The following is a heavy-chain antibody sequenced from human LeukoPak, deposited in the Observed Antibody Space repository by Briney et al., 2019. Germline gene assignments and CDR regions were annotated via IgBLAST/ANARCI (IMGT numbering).Heavy chain of an antibody. CDR2: IRYDGSNK. Sequence: GGSLRLSCAASGFTFSSYGMHWVRQAPGKGLEWVAFIRYDGSNKYYADSVKGRFTISRDNSKNTLYLQMNSLRAEDTAVYYCAKDHNLRNVLRYFRGGFDPWGQGTLVTVSS. CDR3: AKDHNLRNVLRYFRGGFDP. CDR1: GFTFSSYG. J-gene: IGHJ5*02. D-gene: IGHD3-9*01. V-gene: IGHV3-30*02.